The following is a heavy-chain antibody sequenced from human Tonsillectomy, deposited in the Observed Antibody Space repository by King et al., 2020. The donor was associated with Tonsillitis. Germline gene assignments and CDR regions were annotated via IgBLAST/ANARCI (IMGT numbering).Heavy chain of an antibody. Sequence: QLQESGPGLVKPAETLSLTCTVSGGSISSYYWSWIRQPPGKGLSWIGYMYYSGSTNYNPSLKSRVTISVDTSKNQLSLKVRSVTAADPAVYYCARDRGYSSGYYDYWGQGTLVTVSS. D-gene: IGHD6-19*01. CDR1: GGSISSYY. J-gene: IGHJ4*02. CDR2: MYYSGST. V-gene: IGHV4-59*01. CDR3: ARDRGYSSGYYDY.